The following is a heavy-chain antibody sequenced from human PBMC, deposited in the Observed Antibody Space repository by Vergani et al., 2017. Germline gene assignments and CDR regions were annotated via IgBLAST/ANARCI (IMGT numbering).Heavy chain of an antibody. CDR3: AKEGAEVPSYGMDV. CDR1: GFALNRHA. D-gene: IGHD1-1*01. J-gene: IGHJ6*02. CDR2: ISFDGTNE. V-gene: IGHV3-30*18. Sequence: QVQLVESGGGVVQPGRSLRLSCVVSGFALNRHAMYWVRQAPGKGLEWVVGISFDGTNEYYPDLVKGRFTISRDIAKNTLYLQVRSLRLEDTAVYYCAKEGAEVPSYGMDVWGQGTTVTVSS.